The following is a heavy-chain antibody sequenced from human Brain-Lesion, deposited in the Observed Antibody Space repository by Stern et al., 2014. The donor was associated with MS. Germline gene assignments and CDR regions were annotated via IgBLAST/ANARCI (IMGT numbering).Heavy chain of an antibody. CDR1: GGSISSGGYY. J-gene: IGHJ6*02. D-gene: IGHD2-2*01. Sequence: QVQLVESGPGLVKPSQTLSLSCTVSGGSISSGGYYWSWIRQPAGKGLEWIGRIFNSGSTRYNPSLHSRGTKSIDQSKNQFSLRLNSMTAADTAVYYCARGRVVPGFQYYATDVWGQGTTVIVSS. V-gene: IGHV4-61*02. CDR3: ARGRVVPGFQYYATDV. CDR2: IFNSGST.